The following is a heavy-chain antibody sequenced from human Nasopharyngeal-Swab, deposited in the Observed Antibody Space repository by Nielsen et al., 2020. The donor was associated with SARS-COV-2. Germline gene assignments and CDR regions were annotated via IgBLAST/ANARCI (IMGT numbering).Heavy chain of an antibody. CDR3: AREGGIAVIDY. CDR2: INSDGSST. V-gene: IGHV3-74*01. CDR1: GFTFSSYW. D-gene: IGHD6-19*01. J-gene: IGHJ4*02. Sequence: GESLKISCAASGFTFSSYWMHWVRQAPGKGLVWVSRINSDGSSTSYAYSVKGRFTISRDNTKNTLYLQMNSLRAEDTAVYYCAREGGIAVIDYWGQGTLVTVSS.